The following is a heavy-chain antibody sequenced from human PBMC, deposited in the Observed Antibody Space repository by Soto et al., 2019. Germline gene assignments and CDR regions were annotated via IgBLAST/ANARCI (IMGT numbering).Heavy chain of an antibody. CDR3: ARAPYNWNLYYFDY. Sequence: GASVKVSCKASGYTFASYAISWMRQAPGQGLEWMGWISAYNGNTNYAQKLQGRVTMTTDTSTSTAYMELRSLRSEDTAVYYCARAPYNWNLYYFDYWGQGTLVTVSS. CDR1: GYTFASYA. J-gene: IGHJ4*02. V-gene: IGHV1-18*01. D-gene: IGHD1-20*01. CDR2: ISAYNGNT.